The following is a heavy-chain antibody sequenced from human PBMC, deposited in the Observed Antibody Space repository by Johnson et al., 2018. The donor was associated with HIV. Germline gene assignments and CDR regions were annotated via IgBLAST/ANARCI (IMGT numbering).Heavy chain of an antibody. Sequence: VQLVESGGGLVQPGRSLRLSCAVSGIIFSHYGMHWVRQAPGKGLEWVGRIKSKTDGGTTDYAAPVKGRFTISRDNSKNTLYLQMNSLRAEDTAVYYCARGVQWLVPDSEDAFDIWGQGTMVTVSS. D-gene: IGHD6-19*01. CDR1: GIIFSHYG. CDR3: ARGVQWLVPDSEDAFDI. V-gene: IGHV3-15*01. J-gene: IGHJ3*02. CDR2: IKSKTDGGTT.